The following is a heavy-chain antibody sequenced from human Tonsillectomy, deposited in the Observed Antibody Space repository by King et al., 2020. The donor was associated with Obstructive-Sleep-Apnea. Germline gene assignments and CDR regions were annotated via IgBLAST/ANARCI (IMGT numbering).Heavy chain of an antibody. CDR1: GFTFSNYG. Sequence: VQLVESGGGVVQPGRSLRLSCAASGFTFSNYGMHWVRPAPGKGLEWGAVISYDGSNKYYADSVKGRFTISRDNSKNTLYLQMNSPRAEDTAVYYCAKDRGDSPYWYFDLWGRGTPVTVSS. D-gene: IGHD4-17*01. CDR3: AKDRGDSPYWYFDL. CDR2: ISYDGSNK. V-gene: IGHV3-30*18. J-gene: IGHJ2*01.